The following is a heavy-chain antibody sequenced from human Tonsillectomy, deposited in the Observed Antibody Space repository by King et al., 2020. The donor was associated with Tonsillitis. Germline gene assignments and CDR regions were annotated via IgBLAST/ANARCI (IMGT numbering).Heavy chain of an antibody. CDR3: AKDSASGSHGYYYGMDV. CDR1: GFTFSSYG. V-gene: IGHV3-30*18. Sequence: VQLVESGGGVVQPGRSLRLSCAASGFTFSSYGMHWVRQAPGKGLEWVAVISYDGSNKYYADSVKGRFTISSDNSKNTLYLQMNSLRAEDTAVYYCAKDSASGSHGYYYGMDVWGQGTTVTVSS. J-gene: IGHJ6*02. D-gene: IGHD1-26*01. CDR2: ISYDGSNK.